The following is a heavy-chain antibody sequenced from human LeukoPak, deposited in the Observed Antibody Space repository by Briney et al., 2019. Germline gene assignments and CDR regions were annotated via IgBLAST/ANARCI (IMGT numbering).Heavy chain of an antibody. J-gene: IGHJ4*02. V-gene: IGHV4-59*01. Sequence: SETLSLTCAVSGVSITTYYWTWIRQPPGKGLDWIGHIYYSGSTNYNPSLKSRVPISLGAAKNQFSLNLNSVTAADTAVYYCARGSNSVAYWGQGTLVSVSS. CDR1: GVSITTYY. CDR3: ARGSNSVAY. CDR2: IYYSGST. D-gene: IGHD4-23*01.